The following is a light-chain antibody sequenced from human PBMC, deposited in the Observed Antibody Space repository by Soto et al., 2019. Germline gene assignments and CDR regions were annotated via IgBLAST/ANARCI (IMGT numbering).Light chain of an antibody. CDR3: QQGKSFPLT. CDR1: TDINKW. J-gene: IGKJ4*01. V-gene: IGKV1-12*01. CDR2: TAS. Sequence: DIQMTQSPSSVSASVGDRVTITCRASTDINKWLAWYQQKPGLAPNLVIYTASRLHGGGPSRFSGSASGTDFTLTISSLQPEDVATYYCQQGKSFPLTFGGGTKVEL.